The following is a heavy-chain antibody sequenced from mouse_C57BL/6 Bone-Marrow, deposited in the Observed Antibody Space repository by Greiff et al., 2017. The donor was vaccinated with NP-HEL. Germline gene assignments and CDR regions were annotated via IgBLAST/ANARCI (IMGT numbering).Heavy chain of an antibody. CDR3: ARAGLYSNSFAY. V-gene: IGHV5-17*01. Sequence: EVQLVESGGGLVKPGGSLKLSCAASGFTFSDYGMHWVRQAPEKGLEWVAYISSGSSTIYYADKVKGRFTISRDNAKNTLFLQMTSLRSEDTAMYYCARAGLYSNSFAYWGQGTLVTVSA. CDR2: ISSGSSTI. J-gene: IGHJ3*01. D-gene: IGHD2-5*01. CDR1: GFTFSDYG.